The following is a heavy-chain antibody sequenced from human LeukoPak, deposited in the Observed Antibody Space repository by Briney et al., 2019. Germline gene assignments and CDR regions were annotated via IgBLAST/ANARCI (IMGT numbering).Heavy chain of an antibody. V-gene: IGHV4-59*01. D-gene: IGHD1-26*01. CDR3: AREDGANWFDP. J-gene: IGHJ5*02. CDR2: IYYSGST. Sequence: PSETLSLTCTVSGGSISSYYWSWLRQPPGKGLEWIGYIYYSGSTNYNPSLKSRVTISVDTSKNQFSLKLSSVTAADTAVYYCAREDGANWFDPWGQGTLVTVSS. CDR1: GGSISSYY.